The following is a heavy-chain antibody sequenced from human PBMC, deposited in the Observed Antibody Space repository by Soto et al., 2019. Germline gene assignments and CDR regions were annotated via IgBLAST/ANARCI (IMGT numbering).Heavy chain of an antibody. V-gene: IGHV1-69*02. CDR1: GGTFSSYT. D-gene: IGHD5-18*01. Sequence: QVQLVQSGAEVKKPGSSVKVSCKASGGTFSSYTISWVRQAPGQGLEWMGRIIPILGIANYAQKFQGRVTITADQSTSTAYMELRSLRSEDTAVYYCASDTWIQLWSQYYFDYWGQGTLVTVSS. J-gene: IGHJ4*02. CDR2: IIPILGIA. CDR3: ASDTWIQLWSQYYFDY.